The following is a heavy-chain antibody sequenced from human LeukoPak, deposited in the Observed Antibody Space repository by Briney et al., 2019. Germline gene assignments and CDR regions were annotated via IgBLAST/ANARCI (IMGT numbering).Heavy chain of an antibody. CDR1: GFTFSKYW. Sequence: GGSLRLSCAASGFTFSKYWMSWVRQAPGKGLEWVANINQDGSEEYYVDSMEGRFTISRDNAKHSVYLQMNRLRAEDTAVYYCARAGSGYTSPSDYWGQGTLVTVSS. CDR2: INQDGSEE. D-gene: IGHD6-13*01. CDR3: ARAGSGYTSPSDY. J-gene: IGHJ4*02. V-gene: IGHV3-7*01.